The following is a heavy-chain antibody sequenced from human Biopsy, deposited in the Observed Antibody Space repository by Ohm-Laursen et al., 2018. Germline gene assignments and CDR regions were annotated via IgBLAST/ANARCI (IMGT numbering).Heavy chain of an antibody. CDR1: GYTFTGYH. J-gene: IGHJ5*02. D-gene: IGHD3-22*01. Sequence: ASVKVSCKASGYTFTGYHVHWVRQAPGQGPEWMGWINAKTGDTNYAQKFQGRVTMTRDTSISTAYVDLSSLRSDDTAVYYCTRGGYYYDSLAYYYWFDPWGQGTRVTVSS. CDR3: TRGGYYYDSLAYYYWFDP. V-gene: IGHV1-2*02. CDR2: INAKTGDT.